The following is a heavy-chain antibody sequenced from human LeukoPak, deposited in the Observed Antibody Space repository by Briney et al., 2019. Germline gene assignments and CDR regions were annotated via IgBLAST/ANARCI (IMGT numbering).Heavy chain of an antibody. CDR2: IYHGGSI. D-gene: IGHD5-18*01. CDR3: ARLDTAYLHYYGLNV. J-gene: IGHJ6*02. CDR1: GGSINSYY. Sequence: SETLSLTCTVSGGSINSYYWSWVRQPPGKGLEWIGYIYHGGSINYNPSLKSRVAISVDTSKNQFSLKLSSVTAADTAVYYCARLDTAYLHYYGLNVWGQGTTVTVSS. V-gene: IGHV4-59*01.